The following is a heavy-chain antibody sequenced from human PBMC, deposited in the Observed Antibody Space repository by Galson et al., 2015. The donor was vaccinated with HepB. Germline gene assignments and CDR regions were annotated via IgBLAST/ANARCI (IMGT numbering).Heavy chain of an antibody. CDR2: INPNSGGT. CDR1: GYTFTGYY. J-gene: IGHJ6*02. V-gene: IGHV1-2*04. Sequence: SVKVSCKASGYTFTGYYMHWVRQAPGQGLEWMGWINPNSGGTNYAQKFQGWVTMTRDTSISTAYMELSRLRSDDTAVYYCARVSYYYYYYGMDVWGQGTTVTVSS. CDR3: ARVSYYYYYYGMDV.